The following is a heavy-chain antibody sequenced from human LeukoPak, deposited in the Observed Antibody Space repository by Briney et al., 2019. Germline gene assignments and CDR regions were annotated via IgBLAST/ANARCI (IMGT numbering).Heavy chain of an antibody. Sequence: PSETLSLTCAVYGGSFSGYYWSWIRQPPGKGLEWIGEINHSGSTNYNPSLKSRVTISVDTSKNQFPLKLSSVTAADTAVYYCARGRGIAAAVNVWGQGTLVTVSS. CDR3: ARGRGIAAAVNV. D-gene: IGHD6-13*01. CDR2: INHSGST. J-gene: IGHJ4*02. V-gene: IGHV4-34*01. CDR1: GGSFSGYY.